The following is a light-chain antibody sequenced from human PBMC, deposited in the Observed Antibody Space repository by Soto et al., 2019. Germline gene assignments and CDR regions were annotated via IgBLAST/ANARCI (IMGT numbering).Light chain of an antibody. CDR2: DTT. CDR3: LLSYNGPYV. Sequence: QAGVTQEPSLTVSPGETVTLTCSSSTGAVTTRHYPYWSQQKPRQALRTLIYDTTNRHCWTPARFSGSLLGGKEALTLSGAQPQDEAEYYCLLSYNGPYVFGTRTKVTGL. J-gene: IGLJ1*01. CDR1: TGAVTTRHY. V-gene: IGLV7-46*01.